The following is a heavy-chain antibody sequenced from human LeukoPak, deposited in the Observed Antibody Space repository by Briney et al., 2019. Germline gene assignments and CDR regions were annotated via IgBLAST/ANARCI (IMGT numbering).Heavy chain of an antibody. CDR3: ARGRLKRVPFTKVAGALDY. V-gene: IGHV1-18*01. CDR2: IGTYNGNT. CDR1: GYTFRNYG. Sequence: GASVKVSCKASGYTFRNYGITWVRQAPGQGLDWMGWIGTYNGNTDYAQKFQGRVIMTADTSTTTAHMELRSLRSDDTAVYYCARGRLKRVPFTKVAGALDYWGQGTRVTVSS. D-gene: IGHD6-19*01. J-gene: IGHJ4*02.